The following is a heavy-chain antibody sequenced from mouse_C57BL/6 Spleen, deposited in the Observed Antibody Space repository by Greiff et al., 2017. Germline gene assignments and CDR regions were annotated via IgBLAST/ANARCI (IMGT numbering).Heavy chain of an antibody. J-gene: IGHJ2*01. V-gene: IGHV1-19*01. CDR2: INPYNGGT. Sequence: EVQLQQSGPVLVKPGASVKMSCKASGYTFTDYYMNWVKQSHGKSLEWIGVINPYNGGTSYNQKFKGKATLTVDKSSSTAYMELNSLTSEDSAVYYCARSKYYDYPYYFDYWGQGTTLTVSS. CDR3: ARSKYYDYPYYFDY. CDR1: GYTFTDYY. D-gene: IGHD2-4*01.